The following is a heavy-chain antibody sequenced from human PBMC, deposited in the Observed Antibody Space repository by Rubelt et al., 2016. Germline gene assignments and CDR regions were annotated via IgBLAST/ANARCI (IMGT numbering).Heavy chain of an antibody. D-gene: IGHD5-12*01. CDR1: GFTFDDYA. J-gene: IGHJ4*02. Sequence: EVQLVESGGGLVQPGGSLRLSCAASGFTFDDYAMSWVRQAPGKGLEWVSVITGSGATTYYADSVKGRFTISRDNSKNTLYRQMNSLRAEDTAVYYCAKVTGVIVTATIDYWGQGNLVTVPS. CDR2: ITGSGATT. V-gene: IGHV3-23*04. CDR3: AKVTGVIVTATIDY.